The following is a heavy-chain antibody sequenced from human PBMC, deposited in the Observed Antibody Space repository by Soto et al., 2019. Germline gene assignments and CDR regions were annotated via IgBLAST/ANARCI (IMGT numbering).Heavy chain of an antibody. D-gene: IGHD4-17*01. Sequence: PSETLSLTCTVSGGSISSCDWNWIRQPRGKGLEWIGYIYYRGSTNYNPSLKSRVTISVDTSKNQFSLKLSSVTAADTAVYYCARWYGGSLDYWGQGTLGSDSS. V-gene: IGHV4-59*01. J-gene: IGHJ4*02. CDR3: ARWYGGSLDY. CDR2: IYYRGST. CDR1: GGSISSCD.